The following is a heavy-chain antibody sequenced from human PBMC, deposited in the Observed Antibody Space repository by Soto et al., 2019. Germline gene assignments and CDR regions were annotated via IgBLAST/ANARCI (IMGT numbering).Heavy chain of an antibody. Sequence: QVQLVQSGAEVKKPGASVKVSCKASGYTFNGYDMHWVRQAPGQGGEWMGWINPNSGGTNYARKFQGRVTMTRDTSISTAYMELSRLRSDDRAVYYCARSYSSSQGWFAPWGQGTLVTVSS. CDR2: INPNSGGT. CDR3: ARSYSSSQGWFAP. D-gene: IGHD6-6*01. J-gene: IGHJ5*02. CDR1: GYTFNGYD. V-gene: IGHV1-2*02.